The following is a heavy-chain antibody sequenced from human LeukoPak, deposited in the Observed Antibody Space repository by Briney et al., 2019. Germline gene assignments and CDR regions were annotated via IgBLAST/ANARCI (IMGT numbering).Heavy chain of an antibody. Sequence: PGGSLRLSCTISRLLRFTFKHNDVSWIRQAPGRGLDWVAGLSDGDNDRTYYADSVKGRFTISRDNARNTLYLQMNSLRVEDTAIYYCARDRAESNWTNHTLFDSWGQGTPVTVSS. J-gene: IGHJ4*02. CDR3: ARDRAESNWTNHTLFDS. CDR2: LSDGDNDRT. D-gene: IGHD1/OR15-1a*01. CDR1: RLLRFTFKHND. V-gene: IGHV3-23*01.